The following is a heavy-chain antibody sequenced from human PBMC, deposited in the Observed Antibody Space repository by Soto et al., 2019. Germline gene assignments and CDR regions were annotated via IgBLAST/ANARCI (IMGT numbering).Heavy chain of an antibody. D-gene: IGHD4-4*01. CDR1: GFTFSSYA. CDR3: ARDLDYSNYFGMDV. Sequence: QVQLVESGGGVVQPGRSLRLSCAASGFTFSSYAMHWVRQAPGKGLEWVAVISYDGSNKYYADSVKGRFTISRDNSKNTLYLQMNSLRAEDTAVYYCARDLDYSNYFGMDVWGQGTTLTVSS. J-gene: IGHJ6*02. V-gene: IGHV3-30-3*01. CDR2: ISYDGSNK.